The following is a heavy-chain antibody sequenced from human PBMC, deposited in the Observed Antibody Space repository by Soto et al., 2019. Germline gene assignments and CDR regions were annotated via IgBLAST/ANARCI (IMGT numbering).Heavy chain of an antibody. Sequence: QVQLAQSGAEVKKPGASEKVSCKASGYTLTSSGMSWVGQAPGQALEWTGWISAHTGSSEYAQRFEGRLTMTADRSTSTGYMELSSPISDDAAVYYCATPYLHQGRHSPGHSFDAFDFWGPGTLVTVSS. J-gene: IGHJ3*01. CDR2: ISAHTGSS. CDR3: ATPYLHQGRHSPGHSFDAFDF. V-gene: IGHV1-18*01. D-gene: IGHD3-9*01. CDR1: GYTLTSSG.